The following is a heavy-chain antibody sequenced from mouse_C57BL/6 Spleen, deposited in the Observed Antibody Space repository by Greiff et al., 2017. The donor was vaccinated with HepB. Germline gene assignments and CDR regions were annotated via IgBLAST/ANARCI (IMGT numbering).Heavy chain of an antibody. J-gene: IGHJ2*01. CDR2: IDPETGGT. CDR1: GYTFTDYE. V-gene: IGHV1-15*01. Sequence: QVQLKQSGAELVRPGASVTLSCKASGYTFTDYEMHWVKQTPVHGLEWIGAIDPETGGTAYNQKFKGKAILTADKSSSTAYMGLRSLTSEDSAVYYCTRWDYWGQGTTLTVSS. CDR3: TRWDY.